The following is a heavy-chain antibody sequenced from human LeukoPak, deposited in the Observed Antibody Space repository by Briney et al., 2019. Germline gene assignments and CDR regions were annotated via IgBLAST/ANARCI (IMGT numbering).Heavy chain of an antibody. CDR1: GDSVSSNSAA. Sequence: SQTLSLTCAISGDSVSSNSAAWNWIRQSPSRGLEWLGRTYYTSKFYNDYAVSVKGRITINPETSKNQFSLQLNSVTPEDTAVYYCARVLGIRFDYWGQGTLVTVSS. D-gene: IGHD1-26*01. J-gene: IGHJ4*02. CDR2: TYYTSKFYN. CDR3: ARVLGIRFDY. V-gene: IGHV6-1*01.